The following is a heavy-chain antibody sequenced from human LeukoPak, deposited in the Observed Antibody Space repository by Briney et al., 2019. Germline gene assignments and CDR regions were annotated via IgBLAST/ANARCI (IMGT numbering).Heavy chain of an antibody. CDR2: IYWNDDK. CDR1: GFSLSTGGVG. V-gene: IGHV2-5*01. D-gene: IGHD5-12*01. CDR3: AHSPPVLRGYSGYGYYFDY. J-gene: IGHJ4*02. Sequence: SGPTLVKPTQTLTLTCTFSGFSLSTGGVGVGWIRQPPGKALEWLALIYWNDDKRYSPSLKSRLTITKDTSKNQVVLTMTNMDPVDTATYYCAHSPPVLRGYSGYGYYFDYWGQGTLVTVSS.